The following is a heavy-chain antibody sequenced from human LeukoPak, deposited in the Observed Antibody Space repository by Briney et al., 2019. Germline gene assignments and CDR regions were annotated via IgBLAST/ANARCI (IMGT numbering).Heavy chain of an antibody. CDR1: GXSISTYY. V-gene: IGHV4-59*01. J-gene: IGHJ4*02. CDR3: ARDSRSYYASSGYYGTFDY. CDR2: IYYSGST. D-gene: IGHD3-22*01. Sequence: TSETLSLTCTVSGXSISTYYGSWIRQPPGKGQEWIGYIYYSGSTNYNPSLKSRVTISVDTSKNQFSLKLSSVTAADTAVYYCARDSRSYYASSGYYGTFDYWGQGTLVTVSS.